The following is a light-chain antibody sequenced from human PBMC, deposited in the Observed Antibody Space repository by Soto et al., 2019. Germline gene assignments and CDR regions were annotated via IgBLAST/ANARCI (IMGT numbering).Light chain of an antibody. V-gene: IGKV3D-15*01. CDR1: QSVGGH. CDR2: DAS. J-gene: IGKJ5*01. Sequence: DILLTQSPATLSLSTGERATVSCRASQSVGGHLAWYQQRPGQAPRLLIHDASTRAIGIPVRFSGSGSGTEFTLTISSLQPDDFATYFCQQYNTYATFGQGTRLEI. CDR3: QQYNTYAT.